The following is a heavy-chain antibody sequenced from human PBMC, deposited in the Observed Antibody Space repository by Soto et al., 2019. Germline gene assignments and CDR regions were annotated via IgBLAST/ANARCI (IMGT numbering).Heavy chain of an antibody. V-gene: IGHV1-69*13. CDR2: IIPIFGTA. CDR1: GGTFSSYA. D-gene: IGHD3-22*01. J-gene: IGHJ4*02. CDR3: ARAHYDSSGYYGPEIDY. Sequence: SVKVSCKASGGTFSSYAISWVRQAPGQGLEWMGGIIPIFGTANYAQKFQGRVTITADESTSTAYMELSSLRSEDTAVYYCARAHYDSSGYYGPEIDYWGQGTLVTVSS.